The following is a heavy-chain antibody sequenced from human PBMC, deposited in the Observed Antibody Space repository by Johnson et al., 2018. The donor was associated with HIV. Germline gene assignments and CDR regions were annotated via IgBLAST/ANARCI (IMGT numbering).Heavy chain of an antibody. D-gene: IGHD1-1*01. J-gene: IGHJ3*02. CDR3: ARKKATVFSTTSTNYAFDI. Sequence: VQSVESGGGLVQPGGSLRLSCAASGFTFSSYAMHWVRQAPGKGLEWVAVIWYDGSNKHYADSVKGRFTISRDNSKNTLYLQMNSLRAEDTAVYYCARKKATVFSTTSTNYAFDIWGQGTMVTVSS. CDR1: GFTFSSYA. V-gene: IGHV3-33*08. CDR2: IWYDGSNK.